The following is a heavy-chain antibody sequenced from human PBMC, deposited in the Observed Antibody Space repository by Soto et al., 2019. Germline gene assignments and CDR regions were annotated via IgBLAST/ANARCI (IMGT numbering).Heavy chain of an antibody. CDR3: ARGMTPPGAPAWYYFDS. V-gene: IGHV4-4*07. CDR2: FSLSGTT. D-gene: IGHD2-8*02. Sequence: SETLSLTCTVSGASITGSFFWSWIRQPAGKGLEWIGRFSLSGTTNYNPSLRSRVTMSADVSKNQFSLRLTSVTAADTALYYCARGMTPPGAPAWYYFDSWGQGTLVTVSS. CDR1: GASITGSFF. J-gene: IGHJ4*02.